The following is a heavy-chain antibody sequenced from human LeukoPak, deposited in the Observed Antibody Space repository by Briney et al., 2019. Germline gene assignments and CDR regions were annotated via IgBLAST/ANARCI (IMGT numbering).Heavy chain of an antibody. CDR2: ITGSDGST. V-gene: IGHV3-23*01. J-gene: IGHJ4*02. Sequence: GGSLRLSCAASGFTFSSYAMSWVRQAPGKRLQWVSTITGSDGSTYYADSVKGRFTISRDNSENTLYLQMSSLRAEDTAVYYCAKGRGGAVAGHDYWGQGTLATVSS. CDR1: GFTFSSYA. CDR3: AKGRGGAVAGHDY. D-gene: IGHD6-19*01.